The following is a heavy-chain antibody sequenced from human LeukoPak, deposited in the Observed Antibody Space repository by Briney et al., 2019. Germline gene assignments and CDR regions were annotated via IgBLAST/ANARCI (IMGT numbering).Heavy chain of an antibody. Sequence: ASVKVSCKASGGTFSSYAISWVRQAPGQGLEWMGGIIPIFGTANYAQKFQGRVTITADESTSTAYMELSSLRSEDTAVYYCARYAATTVTTHFDYWGQGTLVTVSS. D-gene: IGHD4-17*01. CDR1: GGTFSSYA. CDR3: ARYAATTVTTHFDY. J-gene: IGHJ4*02. CDR2: IIPIFGTA. V-gene: IGHV1-69*13.